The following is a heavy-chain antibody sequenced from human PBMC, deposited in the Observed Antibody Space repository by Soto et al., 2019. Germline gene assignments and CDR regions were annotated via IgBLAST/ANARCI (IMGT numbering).Heavy chain of an antibody. D-gene: IGHD3-9*01. CDR1: GGSISSYY. CDR3: ARRGGYDILTGYYIEYYFDY. V-gene: IGHV4-59*08. J-gene: IGHJ4*02. CDR2: IYYSGST. Sequence: SETLSLTCTVSGGSISSYYWSWIRQPQGKGMEWIGYIYYSGSTNYNPSLKSRVTISVDTSKNQFSLKLSSVTAADTAVYYCARRGGYDILTGYYIEYYFDYWGQGTLVTVSS.